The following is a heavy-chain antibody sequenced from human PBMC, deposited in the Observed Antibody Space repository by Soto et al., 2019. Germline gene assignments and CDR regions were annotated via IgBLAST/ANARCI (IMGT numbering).Heavy chain of an antibody. CDR1: GYTFTGYY. CDR3: ARANCSSTSCYPYYFDY. V-gene: IGHV1-2*04. J-gene: IGHJ4*02. CDR2: INPNSGGT. D-gene: IGHD2-2*01. Sequence: ASVKVSCKASGYTFTGYYMHWVRQAPGQGLEWMGWINPNSGGTNYAQKFQGWVTMTRDTFISTAYMELSRLRSDDTAVYYCARANCSSTSCYPYYFDYWGQGTLVTVSS.